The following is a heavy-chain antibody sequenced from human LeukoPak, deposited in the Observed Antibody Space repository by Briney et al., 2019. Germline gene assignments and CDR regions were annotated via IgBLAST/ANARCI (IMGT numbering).Heavy chain of an antibody. Sequence: ASVKVSCKVSGYTLTELSMHWVRQAPGKGLEWMGGFDPEDGETIYAQKFQGRVTMTEDTSTDTAYMELSSLRSEDTAVYYCATIRVDPLDSSGYYRGSGYYYMDVWGKGTTVTISS. V-gene: IGHV1-24*01. CDR1: GYTLTELS. J-gene: IGHJ6*03. D-gene: IGHD3-22*01. CDR3: ATIRVDPLDSSGYYRGSGYYYMDV. CDR2: FDPEDGET.